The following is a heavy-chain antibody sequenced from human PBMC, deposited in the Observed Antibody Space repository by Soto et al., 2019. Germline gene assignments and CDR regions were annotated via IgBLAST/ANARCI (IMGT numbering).Heavy chain of an antibody. CDR2: IPGSADST. D-gene: IGHD6-13*01. Sequence: EVQLLESGGGLVQPGGSLRLSGAASGFIFSSLAMSWVRQAPGKWLEWVSAIPGSADSTYYADSVKGRFTISRDNSKNTLYLQMNSLRAEDTAVYYCAKKLPAAGSHHAFDIWGHGTMVTVSS. CDR3: AKKLPAAGSHHAFDI. J-gene: IGHJ3*02. CDR1: GFIFSSLA. V-gene: IGHV3-23*01.